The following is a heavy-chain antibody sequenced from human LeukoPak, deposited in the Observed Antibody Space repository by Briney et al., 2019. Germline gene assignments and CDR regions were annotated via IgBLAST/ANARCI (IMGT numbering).Heavy chain of an antibody. CDR3: ATYLTLDST. D-gene: IGHD6-13*01. Sequence: GGSLRLSCATSGFDFSTFWMHWVRQAPGKGLVWVARINSDGNIISYADSVKGRFTISRDNAKNTLYLQMSSLRAEDTAVYYCATYLTLDSTWGQGTLVSLSS. V-gene: IGHV3-74*01. CDR1: GFDFSTFW. J-gene: IGHJ5*02. CDR2: INSDGNII.